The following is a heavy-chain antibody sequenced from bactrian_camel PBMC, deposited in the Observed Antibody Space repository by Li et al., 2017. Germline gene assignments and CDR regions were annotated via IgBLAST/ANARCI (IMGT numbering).Heavy chain of an antibody. CDR1: GRTYDKWC. CDR2: ITTGLRDP. Sequence: QVQLVESGGESVQAGGSLRLSCEGSGRTYDKWCMGWFRQAPGKEREGVATITTGLRDPWYIDSVKGRFTISRDNYENTLYLQMNSLKPEDTAVYYCVKDDWGWSFGSWGQGTQVTVS. CDR3: VKDDWGWSFGS. V-gene: IGHV3S57*01. J-gene: IGHJ6*01. D-gene: IGHD5*01.